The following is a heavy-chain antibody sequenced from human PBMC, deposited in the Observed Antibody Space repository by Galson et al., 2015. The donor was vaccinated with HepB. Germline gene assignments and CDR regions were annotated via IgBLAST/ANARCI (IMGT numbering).Heavy chain of an antibody. CDR1: GFSVSKYY. CDR2: IYSGDNT. Sequence: SLRLSCAASGFSVSKYYMSWVRQAPGKGLQWVSVIYSGDNTYYADSVKGRLSISRDSTRGTVYLQMNSLRAEDTAVYYCARGGFYHYYYYMDVWGKGTTVTVYS. J-gene: IGHJ6*03. D-gene: IGHD3-16*01. V-gene: IGHV3-53*01. CDR3: ARGGFYHYYYYMDV.